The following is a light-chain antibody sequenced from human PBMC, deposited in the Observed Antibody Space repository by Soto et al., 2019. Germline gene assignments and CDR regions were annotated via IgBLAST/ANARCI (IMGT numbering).Light chain of an antibody. V-gene: IGLV8-61*01. CDR2: NTN. Sequence: QTVVTQEASLSVSPGTXXTLTCGLSSGSVSANYYPSWYQQTPGQAPRTLIYNTNTRSSGVPDRFSGSLLGNKAALTITGAQADDESDYYCVLYMGSGIWVFGGGTKLSVL. J-gene: IGLJ3*02. CDR1: SGSVSANYY. CDR3: VLYMGSGIWV.